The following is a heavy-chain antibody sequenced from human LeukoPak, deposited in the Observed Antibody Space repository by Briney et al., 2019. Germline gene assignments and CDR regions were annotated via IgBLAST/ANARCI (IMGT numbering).Heavy chain of an antibody. Sequence: GGSLRLSCAASGFTFSSYSMNWVRQAPGKGLEWVSSISSSSSNIYYADSVKGRFTISRDNAKNSLYLQMDSLRPEDTAVYYCARGIAAAATFPFDPWGQGTLVTVSS. CDR1: GFTFSSYS. CDR2: ISSSSSNI. D-gene: IGHD6-13*01. CDR3: ARGIAAAATFPFDP. V-gene: IGHV3-21*01. J-gene: IGHJ5*02.